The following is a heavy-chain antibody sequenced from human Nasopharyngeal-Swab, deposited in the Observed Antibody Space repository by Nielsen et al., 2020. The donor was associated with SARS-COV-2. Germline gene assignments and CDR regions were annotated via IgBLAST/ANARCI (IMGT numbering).Heavy chain of an antibody. CDR3: ARGGYRDYDYAY. D-gene: IGHD5-12*01. Sequence: WIRQPPGKGLEWVSSISRNSDYILYADSVKGRFTISRDNAKNSLFLQMNSLRADDTAVYYCARGGYRDYDYAYWGQGTLVTVSS. CDR2: ISRNSDYI. J-gene: IGHJ4*02. V-gene: IGHV3-21*01.